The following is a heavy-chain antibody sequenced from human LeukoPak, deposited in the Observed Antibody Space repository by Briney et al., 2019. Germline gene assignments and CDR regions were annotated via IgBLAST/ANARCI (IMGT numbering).Heavy chain of an antibody. CDR3: ARVTGYYFDY. J-gene: IGHJ4*02. V-gene: IGHV3-23*01. CDR2: IYSGGST. CDR1: GFTFSSYA. Sequence: GGSLRLSCAASGFTFSSYAMSWVRQAPGKGLEWVSVIYSGGSTDYADSVKGRFTISRDNSKNTLYLQMNSLRAEDTAIYYCARVTGYYFDYWGQGTLVTVSS. D-gene: IGHD1-14*01.